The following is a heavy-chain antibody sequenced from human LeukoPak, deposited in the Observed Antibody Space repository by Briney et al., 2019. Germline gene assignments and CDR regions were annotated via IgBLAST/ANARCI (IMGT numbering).Heavy chain of an antibody. CDR1: GFTFSNAW. Sequence: GSLRLSCAASGFTFSNAWMSWVRQPPGKGLEWIGEINHSGSTNYNPSLKSRVTISVDTSKNQFSLKLSSVTAADTAVYYCATGGRDGYNVYWGQGTLVTVSS. J-gene: IGHJ4*02. CDR2: INHSGST. CDR3: ATGGRDGYNVY. D-gene: IGHD5-24*01. V-gene: IGHV4-34*08.